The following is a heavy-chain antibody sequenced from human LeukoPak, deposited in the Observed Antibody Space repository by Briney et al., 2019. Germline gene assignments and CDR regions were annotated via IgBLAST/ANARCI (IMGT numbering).Heavy chain of an antibody. J-gene: IGHJ5*02. CDR1: GFSLSTYT. V-gene: IGHV3-48*03. Sequence: GGSLRLSCPASGFSLSTYTMSWVRQAPGKGLEWVSYISYSGSTTSYADSVKGRFTISRDNAKNSLYLQMNSLRAEDTAVYYCARAGPPAFDPWGQGTLVTVSS. CDR3: ARAGPPAFDP. CDR2: ISYSGSTT.